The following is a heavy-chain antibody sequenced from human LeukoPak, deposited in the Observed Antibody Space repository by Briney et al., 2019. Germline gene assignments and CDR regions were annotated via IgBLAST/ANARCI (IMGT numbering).Heavy chain of an antibody. V-gene: IGHV1-46*01. CDR3: ARDQEGFGY. Sequence: ASVKVSCKASGYTFTSYYMHWVRQAPGQGLEWMGMIYPRDGSTSYAQKFQGRVTVTRDTSTSTVHMELSGLRSEDTAVYYCARDQEGFGYWGQGTLVTVSS. CDR1: GYTFTSYY. J-gene: IGHJ4*02. CDR2: IYPRDGST.